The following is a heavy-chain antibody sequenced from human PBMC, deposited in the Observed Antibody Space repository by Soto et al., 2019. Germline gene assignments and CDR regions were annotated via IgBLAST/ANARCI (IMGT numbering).Heavy chain of an antibody. J-gene: IGHJ3*02. CDR3: ASPQRGNGFDI. CDR1: GGSISSGGYC. Sequence: SETLSLTCTVSGGSISSGGYCWSWIRQHPGKGLEWIGDIYYSGSTYYNPSLKSRVTISVDTSKNQFSLKLSSVTAADTAVYYCASPQRGNGFDIWGQGTMVTVSS. CDR2: IYYSGST. D-gene: IGHD6-13*01. V-gene: IGHV4-31*03.